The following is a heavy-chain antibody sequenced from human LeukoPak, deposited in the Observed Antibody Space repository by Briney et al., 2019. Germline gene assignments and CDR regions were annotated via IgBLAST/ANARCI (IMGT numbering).Heavy chain of an antibody. CDR2: ISGGPGTT. V-gene: IGHV3-23*01. CDR3: WGYHYYGSGRXAFEV. Sequence: PGGSLRLSCAASGFTFSSYAMAWVRQAPGKGLEWVSTISGGPGTTYYADSVRGRLTIPRDNFRDMVYLQMNSLRAEDTAVYYCWGYHYYGSGRXAFEVWGQGTMVTVSS. J-gene: IGHJ3*01. D-gene: IGHD3-10*01. CDR1: GFTFSSYA.